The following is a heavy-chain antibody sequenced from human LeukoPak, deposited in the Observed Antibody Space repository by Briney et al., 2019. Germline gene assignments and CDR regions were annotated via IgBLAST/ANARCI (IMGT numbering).Heavy chain of an antibody. V-gene: IGHV3-7*01. J-gene: IGHJ4*02. D-gene: IGHD2-15*01. CDR2: IKEDGSEK. CDR3: ASYSAG. Sequence: GGSLRLSCAASGFTFSIYWMSWVRQAPGKGLEWVATIKEDGSEKYYVDSLKGRFTISRDNAKNSLYPQMNSLRADDTAVYYCASYSAGWGQGTLVTVSS. CDR1: GFTFSIYW.